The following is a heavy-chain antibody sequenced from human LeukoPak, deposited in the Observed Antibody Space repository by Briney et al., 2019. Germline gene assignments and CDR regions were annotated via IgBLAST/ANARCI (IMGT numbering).Heavy chain of an antibody. CDR1: GGSFSGYY. V-gene: IGHV4-34*01. CDR3: ARDLFLPKTPNAPRAAAGAIRLLDY. Sequence: SETLSLTCAVYGGSFSGYYWSWIRQPPGRGLEWIGEINHSGSTNYNPSLKSRVTISVDTSKNQFSLKLSSVTAADTAVYYCARDLFLPKTPNAPRAAAGAIRLLDYWGQGTLVTVSS. CDR2: INHSGST. D-gene: IGHD6-13*01. J-gene: IGHJ4*02.